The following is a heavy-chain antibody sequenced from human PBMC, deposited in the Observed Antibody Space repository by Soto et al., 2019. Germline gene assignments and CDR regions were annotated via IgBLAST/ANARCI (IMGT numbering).Heavy chain of an antibody. V-gene: IGHV1-18*01. J-gene: IGHJ4*02. CDR2: ISTYNGNT. CDR3: TSRRDWTAVDPFDY. CDR1: GYTFTSYG. D-gene: IGHD5-18*01. Sequence: ASVKVSCKACGYTFTSYGISWVRQAPGQGLEWMGWISTYNGNTKYAQKLQGRVTMTTDTSTSTAYMELRSLKIDDTAVYYCTSRRDWTAVDPFDYWGLGTPVTVSS.